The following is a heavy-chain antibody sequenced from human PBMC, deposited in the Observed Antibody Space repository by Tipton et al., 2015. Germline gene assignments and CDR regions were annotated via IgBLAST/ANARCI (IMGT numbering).Heavy chain of an antibody. V-gene: IGHV3-23*01. Sequence: SLRLSCAVSGFTFSRYAMSWVRQAPGKGLEWVSGISGSGGKTHYADSVKGRFTISRDNSKNMVYLQMNSLRAEDTAIYYCAKNFWFYYDGSDLKPSDYWGQGTLVIVSS. J-gene: IGHJ4*01. CDR2: ISGSGGKT. CDR1: GFTFSRYA. CDR3: AKNFWFYYDGSDLKPSDY. D-gene: IGHD3-22*01.